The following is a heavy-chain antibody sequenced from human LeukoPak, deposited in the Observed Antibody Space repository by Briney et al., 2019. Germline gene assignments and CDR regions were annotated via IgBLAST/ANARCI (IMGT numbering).Heavy chain of an antibody. J-gene: IGHJ4*02. CDR3: ARRREWFDY. CDR2: IYYSGST. D-gene: IGHD3-3*01. Sequence: SETLSLTCIVSGGSMSGSYWSWIRQPPGKGLEWIGYIYYSGSTNYNPSLKSRVTISVDTSKNQFSLKLSSVTAADTAVYYCARRREWFDYWGQGTLVTVSS. CDR1: GGSMSGSY. V-gene: IGHV4-59*08.